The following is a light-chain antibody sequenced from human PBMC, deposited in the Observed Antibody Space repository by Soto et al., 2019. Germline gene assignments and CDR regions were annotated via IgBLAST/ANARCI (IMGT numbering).Light chain of an antibody. CDR1: SNDLGGYNY. CDR2: EVR. CDR3: SSYGGSDNLI. J-gene: IGLJ2*01. Sequence: QSALTQPPSASGSPGQSVTISFTGSSNDLGGYNYVSWYQHHPGKAPKLIIYEVRERPSGVPDRFSGSKSGNTASLTVSGLQAEDEADYYCSSYGGSDNLIFGGGTKLTVL. V-gene: IGLV2-8*01.